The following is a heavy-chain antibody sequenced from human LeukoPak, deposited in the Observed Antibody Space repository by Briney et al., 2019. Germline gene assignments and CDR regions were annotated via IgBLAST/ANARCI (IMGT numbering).Heavy chain of an antibody. CDR3: ARGQGSGTYFDC. CDR1: GGSISSGGYY. V-gene: IGHV4-31*03. J-gene: IGHJ4*02. Sequence: SETLSLTCTVSGGSISSGGYYLSWLRQHPGKGLEWIVYIYYGGSTYYNPSLKSRVTISVDTSKNQFSLKRSSVTAADTAAYYCARGQGSGTYFDCWGQGTLVTVSS. D-gene: IGHD3-10*01. CDR2: IYYGGST.